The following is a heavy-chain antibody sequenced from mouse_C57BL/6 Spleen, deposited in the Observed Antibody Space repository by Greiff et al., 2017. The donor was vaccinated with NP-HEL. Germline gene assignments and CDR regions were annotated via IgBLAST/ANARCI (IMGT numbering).Heavy chain of an antibody. D-gene: IGHD2-1*01. CDR3: ARLRGYGNYLYAMDY. CDR2: ISGGGGNT. V-gene: IGHV5-9*01. J-gene: IGHJ4*01. CDR1: GFTFSSYT. Sequence: EVHLVESGGGLVKPGGSLKLSCAASGFTFSSYTMSWVRQTPEKRLEWVATISGGGGNTYYPDSVKGRFTISRDNAKNTLYLQMSSLRSEDTALYYCARLRGYGNYLYAMDYWGQGTSVTVSS.